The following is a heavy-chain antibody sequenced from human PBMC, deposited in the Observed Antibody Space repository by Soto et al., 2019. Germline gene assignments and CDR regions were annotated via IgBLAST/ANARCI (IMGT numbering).Heavy chain of an antibody. D-gene: IGHD2-15*01. CDR2: INHSGST. Sequence: SETLSLTCAVYGGSFSGYYWSWIRQPPGKGLEWIGEINHSGSTNYNPSLKSRVTISVDTSKNQFSLKLSSVTAADTAVYYCAREPAPYCSGGSCSAYWGQGTLVTVSS. J-gene: IGHJ4*02. V-gene: IGHV4-34*01. CDR1: GGSFSGYY. CDR3: AREPAPYCSGGSCSAY.